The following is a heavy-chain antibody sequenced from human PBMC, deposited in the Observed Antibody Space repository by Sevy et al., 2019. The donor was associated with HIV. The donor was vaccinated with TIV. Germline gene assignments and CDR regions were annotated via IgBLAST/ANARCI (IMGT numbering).Heavy chain of an antibody. Sequence: SETLSLTCAVYGGSFSGYYWSWIRQPPGKGLEWIGEINHSGSTNYNPSLKSRVTISVDTSKNQFFLKLSSVTAADTAVYYCARGDHCSGGSCYSGAFDIWGQGTMVTVSS. CDR2: INHSGST. CDR3: ARGDHCSGGSCYSGAFDI. CDR1: GGSFSGYY. V-gene: IGHV4-34*01. D-gene: IGHD2-15*01. J-gene: IGHJ3*02.